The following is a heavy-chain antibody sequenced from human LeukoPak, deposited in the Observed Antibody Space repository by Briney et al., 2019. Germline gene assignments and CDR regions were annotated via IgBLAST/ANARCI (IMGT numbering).Heavy chain of an antibody. CDR2: ISAYNGNT. CDR3: ARDGSVGGIQLWATFDY. CDR1: GYTFTSYG. Sequence: ASVKVSCKASGYTFTSYGISWVRQAPGQGLEWMGWISAYNGNTNYAQKLQGRVTKTTDTSTSTAYMELRSLRSDDTAVYYCARDGSVGGIQLWATFDYWGQGTLVTVSS. D-gene: IGHD5-18*01. J-gene: IGHJ4*02. V-gene: IGHV1-18*01.